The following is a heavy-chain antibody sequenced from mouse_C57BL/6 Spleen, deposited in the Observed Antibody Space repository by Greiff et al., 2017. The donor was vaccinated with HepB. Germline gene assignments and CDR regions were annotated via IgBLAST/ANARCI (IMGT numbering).Heavy chain of an antibody. D-gene: IGHD4-1*01. J-gene: IGHJ4*01. CDR2: IYPGSGNT. CDR1: GYTFTDYY. Sequence: KQSGAELVRPGASVMLSCKASGYTFTDYYINWVKQRPGQGLEWIARIYPGSGNTYYNEKFKGKATLTAEKSSSTAYMQLSSLTSEDSAVYFCARNWDRYAMDYWGQGTSVTVSS. CDR3: ARNWDRYAMDY. V-gene: IGHV1-76*01.